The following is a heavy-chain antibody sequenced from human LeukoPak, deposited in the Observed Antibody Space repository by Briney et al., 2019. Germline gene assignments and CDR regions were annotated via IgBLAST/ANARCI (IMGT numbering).Heavy chain of an antibody. CDR1: GGSISTYY. V-gene: IGHV4-59*08. J-gene: IGHJ4*02. Sequence: SETLSLTCTVSGGSISTYYWSWIRQPPGKGLGWIGYIYYSGSTNYNPSLKSRVTISVDTSKNQFSLKLSSVTAADTAMYYCARHPPYGDFDYWGQGTLVTVSS. CDR2: IYYSGST. D-gene: IGHD4-17*01. CDR3: ARHPPYGDFDY.